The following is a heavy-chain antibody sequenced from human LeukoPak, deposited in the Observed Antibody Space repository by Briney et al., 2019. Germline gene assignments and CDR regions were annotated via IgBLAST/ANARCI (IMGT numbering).Heavy chain of an antibody. V-gene: IGHV3-23*01. CDR2: ISVTGSTT. J-gene: IGHJ4*02. Sequence: EWVSXISVTGSTTFYADSVKGRFTISRDNSKNTLYLKVSSLRVEDTALYFCAQIYYDRSGYYQFDYWGQGTLVTVSS. CDR3: AQIYYDRSGYYQFDY. D-gene: IGHD3-22*01.